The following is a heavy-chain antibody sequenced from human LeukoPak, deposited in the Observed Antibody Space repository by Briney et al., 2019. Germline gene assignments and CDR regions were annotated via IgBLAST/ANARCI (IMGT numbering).Heavy chain of an antibody. CDR3: SRERPDCSSTSCYRDMGWFDP. D-gene: IGHD2-2*01. CDR2: IYHSGST. J-gene: IGHJ5*02. Sequence: SGTLSLTCAVSGGSISSSNWWSWVRQPPGKGLEWIGEIYHSGSTNYNPSLKSRVTISADTSKNQFSLNLRSVTAADTAVYYCSRERPDCSSTSCYRDMGWFDPWGQGTLVTVAS. V-gene: IGHV4-4*02. CDR1: GGSISSSNW.